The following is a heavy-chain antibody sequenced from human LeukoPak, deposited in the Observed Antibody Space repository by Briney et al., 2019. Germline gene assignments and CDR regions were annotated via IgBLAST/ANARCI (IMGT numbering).Heavy chain of an antibody. Sequence: GASVKVSCKASGYTFTSYYMHWVRQAPRQGLEWMGWINPNSGGTNYAQKFQGRVTMTRDTSISTAYMELSRLRSDDTAVYYCARAPKIAAAGTGPYWGQGTLVTVSS. V-gene: IGHV1-2*02. CDR3: ARAPKIAAAGTGPY. J-gene: IGHJ4*02. CDR2: INPNSGGT. D-gene: IGHD6-13*01. CDR1: GYTFTSYY.